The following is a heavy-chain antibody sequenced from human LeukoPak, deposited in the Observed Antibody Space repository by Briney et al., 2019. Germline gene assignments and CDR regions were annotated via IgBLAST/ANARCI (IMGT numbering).Heavy chain of an antibody. CDR2: INPSGGST. CDR1: GYTFTSYY. J-gene: IGHJ4*02. CDR3: ARLPVGAIYFDDY. D-gene: IGHD1-26*01. V-gene: IGHV1-46*01. Sequence: ASVKVSCKASGYTFTSYYMHWVRQAPGQGLEWMGIINPSGGSTNYAQKFQGRVTMTRDMSTSTVYMELSSLRFEDTAVYYCARLPVGAIYFDDYWGQGTLVTVSS.